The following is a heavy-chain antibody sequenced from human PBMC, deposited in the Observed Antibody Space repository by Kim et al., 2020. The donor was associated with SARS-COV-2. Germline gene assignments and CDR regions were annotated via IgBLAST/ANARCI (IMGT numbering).Heavy chain of an antibody. J-gene: IGHJ6*02. Sequence: SETLSLTCAVYGGSFSGYYWSWIRQPPGKGLEWIGEINHSGSTNYNPSLKSRVTISVDTSKNQFSLKLSSVTAADTAVYYCARAPMSGWYMRNYYYYYGMDVWGQGTTVTVSS. CDR2: INHSGST. CDR3: ARAPMSGWYMRNYYYYYGMDV. CDR1: GGSFSGYY. D-gene: IGHD6-19*01. V-gene: IGHV4-34*01.